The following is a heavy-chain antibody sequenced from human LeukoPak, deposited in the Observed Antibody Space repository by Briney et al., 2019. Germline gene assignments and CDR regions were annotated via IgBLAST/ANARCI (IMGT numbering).Heavy chain of an antibody. V-gene: IGHV1-18*01. D-gene: IGHD3-9*01. CDR2: ISVYNGNT. Sequence: ASVKVSCKASGYTLTKYDISWVRQAPGQGLEWMGWISVYNGNTNYAQKFQGRVTMTEDTSTDTAYMELSSLRSEDTAVYYCARGVRYFDWLSSGGYYYYMDVWGKGTTVTISS. J-gene: IGHJ6*03. CDR1: GYTLTKYD. CDR3: ARGVRYFDWLSSGGYYYYMDV.